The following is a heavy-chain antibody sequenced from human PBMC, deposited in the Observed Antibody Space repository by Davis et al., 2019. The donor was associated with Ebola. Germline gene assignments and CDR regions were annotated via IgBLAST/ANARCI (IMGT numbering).Heavy chain of an antibody. J-gene: IGHJ4*02. Sequence: GESLKISCTGYGFTFGDYAMNWVRQAPGKGLEWVGFVRSKGCGGKTQYAASVKGRFTISRDDSKSIAYLQMNSLKTEDTAVYYCTRVLAAAGDDYWGQGTLVTVSS. CDR2: VRSKGCGGKT. CDR1: GFTFGDYA. V-gene: IGHV3-49*04. CDR3: TRVLAAAGDDY. D-gene: IGHD6-13*01.